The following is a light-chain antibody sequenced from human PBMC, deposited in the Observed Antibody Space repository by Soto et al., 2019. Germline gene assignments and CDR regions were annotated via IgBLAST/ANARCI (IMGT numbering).Light chain of an antibody. CDR3: MQSTQLPPT. CDR1: QSLLHITGETF. Sequence: DVVMTQPPLSLSVAPGQPASISCKSSQSLLHITGETFLFWYLQKPGQSPQLLIYEVSTRVSGVPDRFSGSGSGTDFTLEISWVEADDVGIYYCMQSTQLPPTFGQGTRLEI. CDR2: EVS. V-gene: IGKV2D-29*02. J-gene: IGKJ5*01.